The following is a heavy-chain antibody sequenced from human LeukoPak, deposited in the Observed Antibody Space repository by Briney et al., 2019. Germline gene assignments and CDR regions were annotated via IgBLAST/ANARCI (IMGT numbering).Heavy chain of an antibody. J-gene: IGHJ6*02. Sequence: SGTLSLTCTVSGGSISSGGYYWSWIRQHPGKGLERIGYIYYSGSTYYNPSLKSRVTISVDTSKNQFSLKLSSVTAADTAVYYCARDQVPWFGELSNYYYGMDVWGQGTTVTVSS. V-gene: IGHV4-31*03. CDR1: GGSISSGGYY. D-gene: IGHD3-10*01. CDR3: ARDQVPWFGELSNYYYGMDV. CDR2: IYYSGST.